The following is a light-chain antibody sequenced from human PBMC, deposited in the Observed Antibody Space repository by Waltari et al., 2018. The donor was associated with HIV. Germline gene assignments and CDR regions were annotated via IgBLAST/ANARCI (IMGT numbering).Light chain of an antibody. CDR3: QNYNNVPRT. V-gene: IGKV1-27*01. CDR2: AAS. CDR1: QAISNS. Sequence: DIQMTQSPSSLSASVGDRVTITCRASQAISNSLAWYQQKPGKVPQLLLYAASTLQSGVPSRFSDFGSGTNFTLAITSVRPGDVATYFCQNYNNVPRTFGQGTKVEIK. J-gene: IGKJ1*01.